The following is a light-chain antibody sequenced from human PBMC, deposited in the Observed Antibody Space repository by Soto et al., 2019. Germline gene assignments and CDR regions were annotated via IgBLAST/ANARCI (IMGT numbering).Light chain of an antibody. CDR1: QSISSW. Sequence: DIQMTQSPSTLSASVGDRVTITCRASQSISSWLAWYQQKPGKAPKLLIYKASSLESGVPSRFSGSGSGTEFTLPISSLQPDDFATYYCQQDNTYPWTLGQGTKVESK. J-gene: IGKJ1*01. CDR2: KAS. CDR3: QQDNTYPWT. V-gene: IGKV1-5*03.